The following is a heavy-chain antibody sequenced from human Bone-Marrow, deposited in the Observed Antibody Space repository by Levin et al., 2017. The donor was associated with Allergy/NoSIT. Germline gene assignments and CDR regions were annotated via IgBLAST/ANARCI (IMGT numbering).Heavy chain of an antibody. CDR2: IYYSGST. J-gene: IGHJ2*01. CDR1: GGSISSGDYY. D-gene: IGHD3-22*01. CDR3: ARDNRVHYYDSSGDYYDWYFDL. V-gene: IGHV4-30-4*01. Sequence: SETLSLTCTVSGGSISSGDYYWSWIRQPPGKGLEWIGYIYYSGSTYYNPSLKSRVTISVDTSKNQFSLKLSSVTAADTAVYYCARDNRVHYYDSSGDYYDWYFDLWGRGTLVTVSS.